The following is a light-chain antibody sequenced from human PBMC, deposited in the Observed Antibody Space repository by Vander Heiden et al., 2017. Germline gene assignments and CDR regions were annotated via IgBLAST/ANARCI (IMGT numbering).Light chain of an antibody. CDR2: AAS. Sequence: DIQLTQSPSFLSASVGDRVTITCRASQGISNLLAWYQQKPGKGPNLLIYAASTLQSGVPSRFSGSGSGTEFTLTISSLQPGDSATYYCQKFNNFPITFGGGTKVEIK. J-gene: IGKJ4*01. CDR1: QGISNL. CDR3: QKFNNFPIT. V-gene: IGKV1-9*01.